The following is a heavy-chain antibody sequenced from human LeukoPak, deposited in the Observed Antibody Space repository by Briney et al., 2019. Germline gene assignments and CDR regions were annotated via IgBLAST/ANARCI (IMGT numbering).Heavy chain of an antibody. CDR3: ARGFRAAAGLNYNWFDP. CDR1: GGSFSAYY. J-gene: IGHJ5*02. CDR2: INHSGST. D-gene: IGHD6-13*01. V-gene: IGHV4-34*01. Sequence: PSETLSLTCAVYGGSFSAYYLTWIRQPPGKGLEWIGEINHSGSTNYNPSLKSRVTISVDTSKNQFSLKLSSVTAADTAVYYCARGFRAAAGLNYNWFDPWGQGTLVTVSS.